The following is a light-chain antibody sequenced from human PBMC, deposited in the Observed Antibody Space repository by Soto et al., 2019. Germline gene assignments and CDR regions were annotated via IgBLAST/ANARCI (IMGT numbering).Light chain of an antibody. V-gene: IGLV2-14*01. J-gene: IGLJ1*01. CDR2: QVT. CDR1: SSDLAIYNY. Sequence: QSALTQPASVSGSPGQSITISCTETSSDLAIYNYVSWYQQQPGKAPKLMIYQVTNRPSGVSNRFSGSRSGNTASLTISGLQAEDEADYYCSSYTARGTRVFGTGTKLTVL. CDR3: SSYTARGTRV.